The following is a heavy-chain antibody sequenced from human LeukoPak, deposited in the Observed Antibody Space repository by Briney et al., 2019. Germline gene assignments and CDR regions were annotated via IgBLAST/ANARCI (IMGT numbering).Heavy chain of an antibody. CDR1: GGSISSYY. CDR3: ARSLPMAPGLFDY. CDR2: IYYSGST. V-gene: IGHV4-59*01. J-gene: IGHJ4*02. Sequence: SETLSLTCTVSGGSISSYYWSWIRQPPGKGLEWIGYIYYSGSTNYNPSLESRVTISVDTSKNQFSLKLSSVTAADTAVYYCARSLPMAPGLFDYWGQGTLVTVSS.